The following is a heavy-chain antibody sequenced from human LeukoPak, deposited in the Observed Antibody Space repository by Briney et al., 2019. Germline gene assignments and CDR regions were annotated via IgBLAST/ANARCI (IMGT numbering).Heavy chain of an antibody. D-gene: IGHD6-13*01. CDR3: ARQLYRGRLYSSSWYP. V-gene: IGHV4-4*09. CDR2: IYTSGST. J-gene: IGHJ5*02. CDR1: GGSISSYY. Sequence: PSETLSLTCTVSGGSISSYYWSWIRQPPGKGLEWIGYIYTSGSTNYNPSLKSRVTISVDTSKNQFSLKLSSVTAADTAVYYCARQLYRGRLYSSSWYPWGQGTLVTVSS.